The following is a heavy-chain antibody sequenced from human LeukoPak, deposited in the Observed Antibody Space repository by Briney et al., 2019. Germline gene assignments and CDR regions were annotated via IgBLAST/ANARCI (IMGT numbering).Heavy chain of an antibody. Sequence: PGGSLRLSCAASGFTFRTYGMHWVRQAPGKGLEWVTFIQNDGSEKNYADSVKGRFTISRDNSKNTVYLQMNSLRADDTAVYYCAKDSVPYCTGGSCHPLWGRGTMVIVSS. D-gene: IGHD2-15*01. CDR2: IQNDGSEK. CDR3: AKDSVPYCTGGSCHPL. CDR1: GFTFRTYG. V-gene: IGHV3-30*02. J-gene: IGHJ3*01.